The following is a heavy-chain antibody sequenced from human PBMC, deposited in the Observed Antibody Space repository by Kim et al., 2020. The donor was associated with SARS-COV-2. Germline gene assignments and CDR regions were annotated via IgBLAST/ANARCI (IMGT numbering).Heavy chain of an antibody. CDR2: IHPNSGDT. CDR1: GYTFTGYY. J-gene: IGHJ4*02. CDR3: TREDY. Sequence: ASVKVSCKVSGYTFTGYYLHWVRQAPGQGLEWMGWIHPNSGDTTSAQKFQGRVAMTRDTSISTAYMELTRLTPDDTAVYYCTREDYWGQGTLVTVSS. V-gene: IGHV1-2*02.